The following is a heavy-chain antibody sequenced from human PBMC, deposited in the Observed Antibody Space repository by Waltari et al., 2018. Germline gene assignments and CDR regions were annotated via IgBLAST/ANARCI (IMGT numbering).Heavy chain of an antibody. CDR2: ITVGDDT. J-gene: IGHJ4*02. D-gene: IGHD1-20*01. V-gene: IGHV3-23*01. CDR3: ATPFYNWDDPLHS. Sequence: AINWVRLAPGTGLEWVSAITVGDDTHYADSVKGRFTISRDTSKDTVYLQMNGLRAEDTAIYYCATPFYNWDDPLHSWGQGTLVTVSS. CDR1: A.